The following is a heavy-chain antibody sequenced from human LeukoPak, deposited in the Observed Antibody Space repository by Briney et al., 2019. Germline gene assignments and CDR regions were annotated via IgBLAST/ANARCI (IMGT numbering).Heavy chain of an antibody. V-gene: IGHV3-7*01. CDR2: IKPDGSEK. CDR3: TRNTEAAAGDD. CDR1: GFTFSTFW. J-gene: IGHJ4*02. D-gene: IGHD6-13*01. Sequence: GGSLRLSCAASGFTFSTFWMTWVRQAPGKGLEWVANIKPDGSEKSYVDSVKGRFTVSRDNAKNSLYLHMNSLRAEDTALYYCTRNTEAAAGDDWGQGTLVTVSS.